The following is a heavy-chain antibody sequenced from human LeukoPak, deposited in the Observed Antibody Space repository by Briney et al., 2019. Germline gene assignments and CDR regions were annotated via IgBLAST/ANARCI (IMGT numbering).Heavy chain of an antibody. CDR3: ARDPPRGYDILTGPNSGY. V-gene: IGHV3-53*01. Sequence: PGGSLRLSCAASGFTVSSNYMSWVRQAPGKGLEWVSVIYSGGSTYYADSVKGRFTISRDNSKNTLYLQMNSLRAEDTAVYYCARDPPRGYDILTGPNSGYWGQGTLVTVSS. D-gene: IGHD3-9*01. J-gene: IGHJ4*02. CDR1: GFTVSSNY. CDR2: IYSGGST.